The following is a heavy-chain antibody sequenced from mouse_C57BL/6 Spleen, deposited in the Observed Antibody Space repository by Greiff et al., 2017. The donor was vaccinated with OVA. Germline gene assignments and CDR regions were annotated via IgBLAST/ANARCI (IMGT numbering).Heavy chain of an antibody. V-gene: IGHV1-80*01. Sequence: VQLQESGAELVKPGASVKISCKASGYAFSSYWMNWVKQRPGKGLEWIGQIYPGDGDTNYNGKFKGKATLTADKSSSTAYMQLSSLTSEDSAVYFCARFSPITTGVARWYFDVWGTGTTVTVSS. CDR3: ARFSPITTGVARWYFDV. J-gene: IGHJ1*03. CDR1: GYAFSSYW. D-gene: IGHD1-1*01. CDR2: IYPGDGDT.